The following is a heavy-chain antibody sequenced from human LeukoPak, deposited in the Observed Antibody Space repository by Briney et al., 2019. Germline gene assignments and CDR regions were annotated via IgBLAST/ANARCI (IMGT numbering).Heavy chain of an antibody. CDR3: AKNDRLPTRRLPHGPIDY. CDR2: ISYDGSNK. CDR1: GFTFSSYG. J-gene: IGHJ4*02. V-gene: IGHV3-30*18. Sequence: HPGGSLRLSCAASGFTFSSYGMHWVRQAPGKGLEWVAVISYDGSNKYYADSVKGRFTISRDNSKNTLYLQMNSLRAEDTAVYYCAKNDRLPTRRLPHGPIDYWGQGTLVTVSS. D-gene: IGHD3-16*01.